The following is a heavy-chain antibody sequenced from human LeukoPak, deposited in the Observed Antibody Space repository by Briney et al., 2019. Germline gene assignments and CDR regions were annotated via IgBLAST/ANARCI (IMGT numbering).Heavy chain of an antibody. CDR1: GDSISSGSYY. J-gene: IGHJ6*04. Sequence: SSQTLSLTCTVSGDSISSGSYYWSWIRQPAGKGLEWIGRIYTSGSTNYNPSLKSRVTISVDTSKNQFSLKLSSVTAADTAVYYCARDDDILTGYTPLDVWGKGTTVTVSS. V-gene: IGHV4-61*02. CDR3: ARDDDILTGYTPLDV. D-gene: IGHD3-9*01. CDR2: IYTSGST.